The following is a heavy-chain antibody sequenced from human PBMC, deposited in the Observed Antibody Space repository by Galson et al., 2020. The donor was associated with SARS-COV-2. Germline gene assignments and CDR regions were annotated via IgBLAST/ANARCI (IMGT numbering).Heavy chain of an antibody. V-gene: IGHV1-46*02. J-gene: IGHJ4*02. Sequence: GESLKISCKASGYTLNSYYIHWVRQAPGQGHEWMGIINPSGGGTTYAQKFQGRATITRDTSTSTVYMELSSLRSEDTAVYYWPRDSQGGNDYNFLLFWGQGTLVTVSS. CDR2: INPSGGGT. CDR1: GYTLNSYY. CDR3: PRDSQGGNDYNFLLF. D-gene: IGHD4-4*01.